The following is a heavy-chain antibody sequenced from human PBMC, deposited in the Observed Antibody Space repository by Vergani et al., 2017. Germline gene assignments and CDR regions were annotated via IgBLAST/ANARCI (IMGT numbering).Heavy chain of an antibody. J-gene: IGHJ4*02. D-gene: IGHD1-26*01. V-gene: IGHV3-33*06. Sequence: QVQLVESGGGVVQPGRSLRLSCAASGFTFSSYGLHWVRQAPGKGLEWVAVIWYDVSNKYYADSVKGRFTISRDNSKNTLYLQMNSLRAEDPAVYYCAKWSPMMFFDYWGQGTLVTVSS. CDR1: GFTFSSYG. CDR3: AKWSPMMFFDY. CDR2: IWYDVSNK.